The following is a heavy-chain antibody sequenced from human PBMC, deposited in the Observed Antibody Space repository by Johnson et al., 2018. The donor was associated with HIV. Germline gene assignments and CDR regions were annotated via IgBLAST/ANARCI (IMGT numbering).Heavy chain of an antibody. Sequence: VQLVESGGGLVKPGGSLRLPCAASGFTVTKAWMNWVSQAPGKGLEWVGRIKSESDGGSTDHAAPVKGRFTISRDDSKNTLDLQMHSLKTEDTSVYYCTTDLNYGVSFALWGRGTLVTVSS. CDR3: TTDLNYGVSFAL. J-gene: IGHJ3*01. CDR1: GFTVTKAW. CDR2: IKSESDGGST. V-gene: IGHV3-15*01. D-gene: IGHD4-11*01.